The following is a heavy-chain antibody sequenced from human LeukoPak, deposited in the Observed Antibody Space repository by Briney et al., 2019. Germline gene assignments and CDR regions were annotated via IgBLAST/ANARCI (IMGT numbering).Heavy chain of an antibody. D-gene: IGHD3-10*01. Sequence: SETLSLTCTVSGGSISSSSYYWGWIRQPPGKGLEWIGSIYYSGSTYYNPSLKSRVTISVDTSKNQFSLKLSSVTAADTAVYYCARRRLTYGSGSRAPFDYWGQGTLVTVSS. V-gene: IGHV4-39*01. CDR1: GGSISSSSYY. CDR3: ARRRLTYGSGSRAPFDY. CDR2: IYYSGST. J-gene: IGHJ4*02.